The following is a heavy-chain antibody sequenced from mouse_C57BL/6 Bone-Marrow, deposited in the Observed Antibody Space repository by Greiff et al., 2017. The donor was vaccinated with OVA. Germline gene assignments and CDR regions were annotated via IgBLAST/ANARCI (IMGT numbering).Heavy chain of an antibody. CDR1: GFTFSDYG. D-gene: IGHD1-1*01. CDR2: ISSGSSTI. J-gene: IGHJ4*01. V-gene: IGHV5-17*01. Sequence: EVQLVESGGGLVKPGGSLKLSCAASGFTFSDYGMHWVRQAPEKGLEWVAYISSGSSTIYYADTVKGRFTISRDNAKNTLFLQLTSLRSEETAMYYCARRGFITTGEGAMDYWGQGTSVTVSS. CDR3: ARRGFITTGEGAMDY.